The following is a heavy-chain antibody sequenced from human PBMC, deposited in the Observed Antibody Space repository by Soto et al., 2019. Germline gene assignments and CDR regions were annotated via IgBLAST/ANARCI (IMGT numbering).Heavy chain of an antibody. Sequence: PSETLSLTCAAYGGSFSGYYWSWIRQPPGKGLEWIGEINHSGSTNYNPSLKSRVTISVDTSKNQFSLKLSSVTAADTAVYYCARSLRYYYDSSADYWGQGTLVTVSS. D-gene: IGHD3-22*01. J-gene: IGHJ4*02. CDR1: GGSFSGYY. V-gene: IGHV4-34*01. CDR2: INHSGST. CDR3: ARSLRYYYDSSADY.